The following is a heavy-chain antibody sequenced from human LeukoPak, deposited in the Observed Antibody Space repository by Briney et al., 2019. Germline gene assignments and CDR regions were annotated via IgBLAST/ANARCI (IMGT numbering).Heavy chain of an antibody. CDR3: ARITMVRGVKWFDP. V-gene: IGHV4-59*01. Sequence: PSETPSLTRTVSGGSISSYYWSWIRQPPREGLEWVGYIYYSGSTNYNPSLKSRVTISVDTSKNQFSLKLSSVTAADTAVYNCARITMVRGVKWFDPWGQGTLVTVSS. J-gene: IGHJ5*02. D-gene: IGHD3-10*01. CDR1: GGSISSYY. CDR2: IYYSGST.